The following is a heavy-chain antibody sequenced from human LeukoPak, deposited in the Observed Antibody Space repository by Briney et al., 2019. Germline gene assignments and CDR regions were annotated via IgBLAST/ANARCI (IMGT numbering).Heavy chain of an antibody. Sequence: PSETLSLXCTVSGGSISSSSYDWGWIRQPPGKGLEWIGSIYYSGITYYNPSLKSRVTISVDTSKNQFSLNLSSVTAADTAVYYCASPPLDYRDYLIDYWGQGTLVTVSS. CDR1: GGSISSSSYD. J-gene: IGHJ4*02. V-gene: IGHV4-39*01. CDR2: IYYSGIT. CDR3: ASPPLDYRDYLIDY. D-gene: IGHD4-17*01.